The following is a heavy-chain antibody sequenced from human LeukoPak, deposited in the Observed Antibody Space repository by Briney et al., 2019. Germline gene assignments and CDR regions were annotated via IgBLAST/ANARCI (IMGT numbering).Heavy chain of an antibody. D-gene: IGHD7-27*01. CDR3: AHTGSAHGDDWFDP. J-gene: IGHJ5*02. V-gene: IGHV2-5*02. Sequence: SGPTLVKPTETLTLTCTFSGFSLSTSGVGVGWIRQPPGKALEWLALISRDDDKRYSPSLKSRLTIAKDTSKTQVALTLTNMGPVDAATYYCAHTGSAHGDDWFDPWGQGTLVTVSS. CDR1: GFSLSTSGVG. CDR2: ISRDDDK.